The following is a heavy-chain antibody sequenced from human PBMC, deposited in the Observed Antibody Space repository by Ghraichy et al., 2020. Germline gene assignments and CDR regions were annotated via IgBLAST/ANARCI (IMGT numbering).Heavy chain of an antibody. V-gene: IGHV4-61*01. J-gene: IGHJ4*02. Sequence: SETLSLTCNVSGASVSRASSYWTWIRQAPGKGLECIGYIYSPSLKSRVSISVDTSKNQFSLELNSVTAADTAMYYCARMNPSKSYNYVWGSPAAPFDSWGQGTFVSVSS. CDR2: IY. CDR3: ARMNPSKSYNYVWGSPAAPFDS. CDR1: GASVSRASSY. D-gene: IGHD3-16*01.